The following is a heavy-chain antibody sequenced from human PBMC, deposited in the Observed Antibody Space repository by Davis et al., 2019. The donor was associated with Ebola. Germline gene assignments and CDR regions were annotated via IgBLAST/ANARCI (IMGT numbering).Heavy chain of an antibody. J-gene: IGHJ1*01. D-gene: IGHD3-16*01. Sequence: PGGSLRLSCAASGFTFDDYAMHWVRQAPGKGLEWVSGISWNSGSIGYADSVKGRFTISRDNAKNSLYLQMNSLRAEDTALYYCAKASDPMITFGGGLASIGYFQHWGQGTLVTVSS. CDR3: AKASDPMITFGGGLASIGYFQH. V-gene: IGHV3-9*01. CDR1: GFTFDDYA. CDR2: ISWNSGSI.